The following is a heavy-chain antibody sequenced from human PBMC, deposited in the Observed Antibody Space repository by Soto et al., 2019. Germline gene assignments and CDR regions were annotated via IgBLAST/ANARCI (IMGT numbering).Heavy chain of an antibody. Sequence: GGSLRLSCHASGFTFGDSAMSWVRQAPGKGLEWLGFIRTKTFGGTTEYAASVKGRFIISRDDSQSVAYLQMNNLTFEDTAVYYCSRDMKYSYYYEAGHWGQGTLVTVSS. D-gene: IGHD4-4*01. V-gene: IGHV3-49*04. CDR2: IRTKTFGGTT. CDR3: SRDMKYSYYYEAGH. CDR1: GFTFGDSA. J-gene: IGHJ4*02.